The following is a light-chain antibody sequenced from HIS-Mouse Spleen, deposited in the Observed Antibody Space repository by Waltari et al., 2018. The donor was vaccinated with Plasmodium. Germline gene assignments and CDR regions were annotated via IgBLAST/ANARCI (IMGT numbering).Light chain of an antibody. CDR1: QSISSY. CDR2: AAS. J-gene: IGKJ1*01. Sequence: IQMTQSPSSLSASVGDRVPIPCRASQSISSYLNWYQQKPGKAPKLLIYAASSLQSGVPSRFSGSGSGTDFTLTISSLQPEDFATYYCQQSYSTPGTFGQGTKVEIK. V-gene: IGKV1-39*01. CDR3: QQSYSTPGT.